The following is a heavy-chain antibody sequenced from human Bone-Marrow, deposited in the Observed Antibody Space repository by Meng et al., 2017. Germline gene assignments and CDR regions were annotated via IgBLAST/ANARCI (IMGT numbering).Heavy chain of an antibody. D-gene: IGHD1-26*01. CDR3: ATARGGATPYYFDY. CDR1: GGTFSSYA. J-gene: IGHJ4*02. V-gene: IGHV1-69*01. Sequence: QVQLGKAGAEGTNPGSSVKVSCKASGGTFSSYAISWVRQAPGQGLEWMGGIIPIFGTANYAQKFQGRVTITADESTSTAYMELSSLRSEDTAVYYCATARGGATPYYFDYWGQGTLVTVSS. CDR2: IIPIFGTA.